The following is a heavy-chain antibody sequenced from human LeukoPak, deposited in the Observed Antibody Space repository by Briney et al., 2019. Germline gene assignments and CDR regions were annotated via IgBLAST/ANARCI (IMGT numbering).Heavy chain of an antibody. CDR3: ALEKRGYSYGVDY. J-gene: IGHJ4*02. CDR2: TIPILGIA. D-gene: IGHD5-18*01. Sequence: GSSVKVSCKASGGTFSSYAISWVRQAPGQGLEWMGRTIPILGIANYAQKFQGRVTITADKSTSTAYMELSSLRSEDTAVYYCALEKRGYSYGVDYWGQGTLVTVSS. CDR1: GGTFSSYA. V-gene: IGHV1-69*04.